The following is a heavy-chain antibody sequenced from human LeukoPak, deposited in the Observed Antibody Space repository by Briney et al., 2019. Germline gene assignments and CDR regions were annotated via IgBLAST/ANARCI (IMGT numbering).Heavy chain of an antibody. D-gene: IGHD6-6*01. CDR3: AFQQLAGYYYYGMDV. Sequence: ASVKVSCKASGYTFTSYAMHRVRQAPGQRLEWMGWINAGNGNTKYSQKFQGRVTITRDTSASTAYMELSSLRSEDTAVYYCAFQQLAGYYYYGMDVWGQGTTVAVSS. CDR2: INAGNGNT. J-gene: IGHJ6*02. CDR1: GYTFTSYA. V-gene: IGHV1-3*01.